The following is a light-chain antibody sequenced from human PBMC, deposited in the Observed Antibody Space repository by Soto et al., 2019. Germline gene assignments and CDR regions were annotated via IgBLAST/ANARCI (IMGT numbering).Light chain of an antibody. J-gene: IGLJ2*01. CDR2: EVS. CDR3: SSYAGSNKV. CDR1: SSDVGGYNY. V-gene: IGLV2-8*01. Sequence: QSALTQPPSASGSPGQSVTISCTGTSSDVGGYNYVSWYQQHPGKAPKLMIYEVSKRPSGVPDRFSGSKSGNTASLTVSGLQAEAEADYYYSSYAGSNKVFGGGTKLTVL.